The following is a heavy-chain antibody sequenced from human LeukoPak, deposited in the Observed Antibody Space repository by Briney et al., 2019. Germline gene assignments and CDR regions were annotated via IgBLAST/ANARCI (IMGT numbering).Heavy chain of an antibody. CDR2: IAATGDT. D-gene: IGHD1-7*01. V-gene: IGHV3-13*01. Sequence: GGSLRLSCAASGFTVSSYGVHWVRQGSGKGLEWVASIAATGDTYYPDSVKGRFTISRENAKNSLALQMNSLTGGDTAVYYCARVSAVGTSHYDLWGQGTLVTVSS. CDR3: ARVSAVGTSHYDL. J-gene: IGHJ5*02. CDR1: GFTVSSYG.